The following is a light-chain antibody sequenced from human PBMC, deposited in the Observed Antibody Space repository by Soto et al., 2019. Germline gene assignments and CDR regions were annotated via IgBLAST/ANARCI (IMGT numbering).Light chain of an antibody. Sequence: DIQMTQSPSSLSASLGDIVSITCRASQSISSYLNWYQQKPGKAPKLLIYAASSLQSGVPSRFSGSGSGTDFTLTISSLQPEDFATYYCQQSYSPPPVTFGQGTRLEI. CDR1: QSISSY. CDR2: AAS. V-gene: IGKV1-39*01. CDR3: QQSYSPPPVT. J-gene: IGKJ5*01.